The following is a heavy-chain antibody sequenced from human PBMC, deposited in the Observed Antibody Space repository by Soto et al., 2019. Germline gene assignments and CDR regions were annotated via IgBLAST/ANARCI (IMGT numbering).Heavy chain of an antibody. CDR2: INPNSGGT. J-gene: IGHJ3*02. CDR3: ARQTAARAAFDI. CDR1: GYTFTGYY. V-gene: IGHV1-2*04. Sequence: ASVKVSCKASGYTFTGYYMHWVRQAPGQGLEWMGRINPNSGGTNYAQKFQGWVTMTRDTSISTAYVELSRLRSEDTAVYYCARQTAARAAFDIWGQGTMVTVSS.